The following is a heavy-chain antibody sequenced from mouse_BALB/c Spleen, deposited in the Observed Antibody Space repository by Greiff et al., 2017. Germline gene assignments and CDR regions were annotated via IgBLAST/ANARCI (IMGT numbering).Heavy chain of an antibody. CDR3: ARGGNYGNRYAMDY. CDR1: GFNIKDTY. V-gene: IGHV14-3*02. J-gene: IGHJ4*01. CDR2: IDPANGNT. D-gene: IGHD2-1*01. Sequence: DQLQQSGAELVKPGASVKLSCTASGFNIKDTYMHWVKQRPEQGLEWIGRIDPANGNTKYDPKFQGKATITADTSSNTAYLQLSSLTSEDTAVYYCARGGNYGNRYAMDYWGQGTSVTVSS.